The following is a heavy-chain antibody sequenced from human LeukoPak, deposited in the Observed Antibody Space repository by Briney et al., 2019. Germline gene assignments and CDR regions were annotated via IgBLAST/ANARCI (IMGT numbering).Heavy chain of an antibody. CDR2: VSAVSNYI. D-gene: IGHD3-3*01. CDR3: VRGSLASGVVVYYYYYLDV. J-gene: IGHJ6*03. V-gene: IGHV3-21*01. CDR1: GFTFSAYT. Sequence: PGGSLRLSCAASGFTFSAYTMAWVRQAPGRGLEWVSSVSAVSNYIYYADSVKGRFTISRDNAKNSLYLQMNSLRAEDTAVYYCVRGSLASGVVVYYYYYLDVWGKGTTVTVSS.